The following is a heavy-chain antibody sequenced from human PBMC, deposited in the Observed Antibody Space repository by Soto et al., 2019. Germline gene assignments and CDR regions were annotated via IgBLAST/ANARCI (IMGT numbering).Heavy chain of an antibody. CDR1: GYTFTRYA. J-gene: IGHJ5*02. CDR3: ARNVDYFDP. D-gene: IGHD4-17*01. Sequence: QVQLVQSGAEVKKPGASVKVSCKASGYTFTRYAMHWVRQAPGQGREWMGWINTGNGNTHYSQKFQGRVTFTRDASATTASMELSSLTSEDTAVYYCARNVDYFDPWGQGTLVTVSS. V-gene: IGHV1-3*04. CDR2: INTGNGNT.